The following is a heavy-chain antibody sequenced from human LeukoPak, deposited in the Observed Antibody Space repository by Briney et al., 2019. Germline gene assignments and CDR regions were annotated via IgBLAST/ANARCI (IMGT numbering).Heavy chain of an antibody. Sequence: GGSRRLSCAASGFTFRDYSMNWVGQAPGKGREWISWIGISSGNTKYADSVKGRFTISGDNAKNSLYLQMNSLRVEDTAVYYCARDHNYAFDNWGQGTLVTVSS. CDR2: IGISSGNT. V-gene: IGHV3-48*04. J-gene: IGHJ4*02. CDR3: ARDHNYAFDN. CDR1: GFTFRDYS. D-gene: IGHD1-1*01.